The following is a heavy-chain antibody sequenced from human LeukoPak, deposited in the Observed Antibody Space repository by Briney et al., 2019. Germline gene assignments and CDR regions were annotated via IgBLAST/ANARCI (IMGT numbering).Heavy chain of an antibody. D-gene: IGHD6-25*01. CDR1: GFTFSTYY. V-gene: IGHV3-7*01. CDR3: ARDRDYSGGWEINFDS. J-gene: IGHJ4*02. Sequence: GGSLRLSCAASGFTFSTYYMSWVRQAPGKGPEWVATINPDGTENYYVDSVKGRFTISRDSAKTALYLQMNSLRAEDTALYYCARDRDYSGGWEINFDSWGQGTFVIVSS. CDR2: INPDGTEN.